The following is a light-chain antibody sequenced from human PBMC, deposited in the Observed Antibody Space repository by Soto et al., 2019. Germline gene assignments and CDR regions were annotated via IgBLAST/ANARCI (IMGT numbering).Light chain of an antibody. CDR3: QTWGTGMV. CDR1: SGHSRYA. J-gene: IGLJ2*01. CDR2: LNSDGSH. Sequence: QSVLTQSPSASASLGASVKLTCTLSSGHSRYAIAWHQQQPEKGPRYLMKLNSDGSHSTGDGIPDRFSGSSSGAERYLTISSLQSDDEADYYCQTWGTGMVFGGGTKLTVL. V-gene: IGLV4-69*01.